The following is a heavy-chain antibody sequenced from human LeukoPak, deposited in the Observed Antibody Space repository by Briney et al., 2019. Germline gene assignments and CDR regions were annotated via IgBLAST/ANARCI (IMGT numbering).Heavy chain of an antibody. CDR3: ASGGGSYPLDAFDM. CDR1: GGSISSADNS. J-gene: IGHJ3*02. Sequence: SSETQSLTCAVSGGSISSADNSWSWIRQPPGKGLEWIGYIYHSGRPYYNPSLKSRVTISVDRSKSQFSLRLSSVTAADTAVYYCASGGGSYPLDAFDMWGQGTMVTVSS. CDR2: IYHSGRP. V-gene: IGHV4-30-2*01. D-gene: IGHD2-15*01.